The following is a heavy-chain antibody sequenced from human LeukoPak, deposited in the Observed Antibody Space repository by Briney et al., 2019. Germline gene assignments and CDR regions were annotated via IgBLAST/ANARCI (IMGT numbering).Heavy chain of an antibody. CDR1: GFTFSSYA. CDR2: ISSSSSYI. CDR3: ARGDSHY. J-gene: IGHJ4*02. Sequence: GGPLRLSCAASGFTFSSYAMSWVRQAPGKGLEWVSSISSSSSYIYYADSVKGRFTISRDNAKNSLYLQMNSLRAEDTAVYYCARGDSHYWGQGTLVTVSS. V-gene: IGHV3-21*01. D-gene: IGHD4-11*01.